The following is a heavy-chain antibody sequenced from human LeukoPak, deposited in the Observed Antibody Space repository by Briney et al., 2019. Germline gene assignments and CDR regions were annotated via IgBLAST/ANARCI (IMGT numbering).Heavy chain of an antibody. V-gene: IGHV3-23*01. CDR3: TREDQSLQYAADC. J-gene: IGHJ4*02. D-gene: IGHD2-15*01. CDR1: GFTFSSYG. Sequence: GGSLRLSCAASGFTFSSYGMTWVRQAPGKGLEWVSAISDSGGRTFYADSVKGRFTISRDNSKNTLFLQMNSLRAEDTAVYYCTREDQSLQYAADCWGQGTLVTVSS. CDR2: ISDSGGRT.